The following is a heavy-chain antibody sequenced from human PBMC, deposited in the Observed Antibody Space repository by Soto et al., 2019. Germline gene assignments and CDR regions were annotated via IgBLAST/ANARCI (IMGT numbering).Heavy chain of an antibody. CDR1: GFTFSRYW. D-gene: IGHD1-7*01. J-gene: IGHJ5*02. CDR3: ARVDWNYGHWFDP. Sequence: PGGSLRLSCAASGFTFSRYWMHCVRQAPGKGLVWVSRINSDGSSTSYADSVKGRFTISRDNAKNTLYLQMNSLRAEDTAVYYCARVDWNYGHWFDPWGQGTLVTVSS. CDR2: INSDGSST. V-gene: IGHV3-74*01.